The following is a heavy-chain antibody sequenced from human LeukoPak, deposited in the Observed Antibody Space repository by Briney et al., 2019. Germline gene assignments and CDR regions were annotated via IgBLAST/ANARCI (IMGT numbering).Heavy chain of an antibody. Sequence: SGTLSLTCTVSGGSISDYYWSWIRQPPGKGLEWIGYIYYSGSTNYNPSLKSRVTISVDTSKNQFSLSLSSVTAADTAVYYCARDFWSGYGLVGFDIWGQGTMVTVSS. J-gene: IGHJ3*02. D-gene: IGHD3-3*01. V-gene: IGHV4-59*01. CDR2: IYYSGST. CDR3: ARDFWSGYGLVGFDI. CDR1: GGSISDYY.